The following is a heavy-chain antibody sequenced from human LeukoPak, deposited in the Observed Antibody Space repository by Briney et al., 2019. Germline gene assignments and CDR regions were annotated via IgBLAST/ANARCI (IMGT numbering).Heavy chain of an antibody. D-gene: IGHD2-2*01. Sequence: GASVKVSCKASGYSFTGYYMHWVRQAPGQGLEWMGWINPNSGGTNYAQKFQGRVTMTRDTSISTAYMELSRLRSDDTAVYYCARGACRGTSRKGWFDPWGQGTLVTVSS. CDR1: GYSFTGYY. J-gene: IGHJ5*02. V-gene: IGHV1-2*02. CDR3: ARGACRGTSRKGWFDP. CDR2: INPNSGGT.